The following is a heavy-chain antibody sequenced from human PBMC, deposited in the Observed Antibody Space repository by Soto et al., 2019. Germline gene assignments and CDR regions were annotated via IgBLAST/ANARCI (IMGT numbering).Heavy chain of an antibody. D-gene: IGHD6-13*01. CDR2: INPNSGGT. CDR3: ARDSGYSSSWYWFDP. V-gene: IGHV1-2*02. CDR1: GYTFTGYY. Sequence: ASVKVSCKASGYTFTGYYMHWVRQAPGQGLEWMGWINPNSGGTNYAQKFQGRVTMTRDTYISTAYMELSRLRSDDTAVYYCARDSGYSSSWYWFDPWGQGTLVTVSS. J-gene: IGHJ5*02.